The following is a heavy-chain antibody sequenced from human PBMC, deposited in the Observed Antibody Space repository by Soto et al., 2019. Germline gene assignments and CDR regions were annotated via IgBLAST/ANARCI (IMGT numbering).Heavy chain of an antibody. D-gene: IGHD6-13*01. J-gene: IGHJ4*02. CDR1: GFSFSTYG. CDR3: VKAAGRSSWFWDDY. CDR2: IWKDGSYK. Sequence: QVQLVESGGGVVQPGRSLRLSCAASGFSFSTYGMHWVRQAPGKGLEWVAVIWKDGSYKDYSDSVRGRFTISRDNSKKTLSLKMNSLRLDDTAIYYCVKAAGRSSWFWDDYWGQGTLVTVSS. V-gene: IGHV3-33*06.